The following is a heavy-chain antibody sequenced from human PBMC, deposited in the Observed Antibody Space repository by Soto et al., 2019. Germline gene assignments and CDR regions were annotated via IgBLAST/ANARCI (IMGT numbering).Heavy chain of an antibody. CDR3: ARTLLKNYYYYGMDV. Sequence: QVQLVQSGAEVKKPGASVKVSCKASGYTFTGYYMHWVRQAPGQGLEWMGGIIPIFGTANYAQKFQGRVTITADESTSTAYMELSSLRSEDTAVYYCARTLLKNYYYYGMDVWGQGTTVTVSS. J-gene: IGHJ6*02. D-gene: IGHD1-26*01. CDR2: IIPIFGTA. V-gene: IGHV1-69*01. CDR1: GYTFTGYY.